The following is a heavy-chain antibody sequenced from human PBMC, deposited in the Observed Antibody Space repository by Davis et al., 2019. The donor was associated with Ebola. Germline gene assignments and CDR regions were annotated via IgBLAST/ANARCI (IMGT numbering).Heavy chain of an antibody. CDR1: GGSFSGYY. J-gene: IGHJ6*02. CDR3: ARVHCSSTSCYRRYYYYGIDV. Sequence: SETLSLTCAVYGGSFSGYYWSWIRQPPGKGLEWIGEINHSGSTNYNPSLKSRVTISVDTSKNQFSLKLSSVTAADTAVYYCARVHCSSTSCYRRYYYYGIDVWGQGTTVTVSS. CDR2: INHSGST. D-gene: IGHD2-2*02. V-gene: IGHV4-34*01.